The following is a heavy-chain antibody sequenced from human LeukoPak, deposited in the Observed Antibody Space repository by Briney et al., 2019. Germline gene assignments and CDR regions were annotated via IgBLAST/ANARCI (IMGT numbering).Heavy chain of an antibody. J-gene: IGHJ5*02. CDR2: IYYSGST. V-gene: IGHV4-39*07. CDR3: ARDRSWFDP. Sequence: PSETLSLTCTVSGGSISSSSYYWAWIRQPPGKELEWIGCIYYSGSTYYNPSLKSRVTISVDTSKNQFSLKLSSVTAADTAVYYCARDRSWFDPWGQGTLVTVSS. CDR1: GGSISSSSYY.